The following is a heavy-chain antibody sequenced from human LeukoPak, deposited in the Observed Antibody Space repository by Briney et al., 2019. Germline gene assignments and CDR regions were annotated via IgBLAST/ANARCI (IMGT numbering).Heavy chain of an antibody. D-gene: IGHD4-23*01. J-gene: IGHJ4*02. Sequence: SGPTLVKATQTLTLTCTFSGFSLSTSGVSVGWIRQPPGKALEWLALIYWDDDNRYSPSLKSRLTITKATSRNQVVLAMTNMDPVDTATYYCAHSPIGGYYFDSWGQGNLVTVSS. CDR1: GFSLSTSGVS. CDR3: AHSPIGGYYFDS. V-gene: IGHV2-5*02. CDR2: IYWDDDN.